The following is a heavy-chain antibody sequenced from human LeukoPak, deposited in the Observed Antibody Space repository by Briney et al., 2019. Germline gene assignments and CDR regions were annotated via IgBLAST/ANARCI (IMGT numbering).Heavy chain of an antibody. CDR1: AFSLSAYN. D-gene: IGHD2-2*01. Sequence: GGSLRLSCAASAFSLSAYNMNWVRQAPGKGLEWVSSISYTGTYIYYADSVKGRFAISRDNAQNSLYLQMNSLRAEDTAVYYCASEEDVYCSSTSCSVLWGQGTLVTVSS. CDR3: ASEEDVYCSSTSCSVL. J-gene: IGHJ4*02. V-gene: IGHV3-21*01. CDR2: ISYTGTYI.